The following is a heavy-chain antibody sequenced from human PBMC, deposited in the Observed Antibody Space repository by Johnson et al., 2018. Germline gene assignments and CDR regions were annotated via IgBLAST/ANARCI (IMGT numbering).Heavy chain of an antibody. Sequence: QVQLVQSGGGVVQPGRSLRLSCAASGFTFSSYAMHWVRQAPGKGLEWVAVIPYDGSNKYYADSVKGRFTISRANSKNTLYLQMNRLRAEDTAGYYCARDESSGYYGYCQPWGQGTLVNVSS. D-gene: IGHD3-22*01. CDR2: IPYDGSNK. J-gene: IGHJ1*01. V-gene: IGHV3-30-3*01. CDR3: ARDESSGYYGYCQP. CDR1: GFTFSSYA.